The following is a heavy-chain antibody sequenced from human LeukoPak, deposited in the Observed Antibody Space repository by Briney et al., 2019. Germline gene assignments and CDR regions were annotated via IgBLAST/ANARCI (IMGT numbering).Heavy chain of an antibody. D-gene: IGHD2-2*01. CDR1: GGTFSSYA. CDR2: IIPIFGTA. V-gene: IGHV1-69*05. J-gene: IGHJ4*02. CDR3: ARGQYQLLTPGAYYFDY. Sequence: SVKVSCKASGGTFSSYAISWVRQAPGQGLEWMGGIIPIFGTANYAQKFQGRVTITTDESTSTAYMELSSLRSEDTAVYYCARGQYQLLTPGAYYFDYWGQGTLVTVSS.